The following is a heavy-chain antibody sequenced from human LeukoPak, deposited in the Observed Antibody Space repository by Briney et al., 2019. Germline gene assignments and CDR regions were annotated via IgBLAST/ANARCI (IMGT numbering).Heavy chain of an antibody. Sequence: PGGSLRLSCEASGYTVSSNHMNWVRQAPGKGLEWVSIIYSGGTTYYADSVKGRFTISRDYSKNTLYLQMDTLRAEDTAVYYCAKTRSLTRFLVAGAIDFWGQGTLVTVSS. CDR3: AKTRSLTRFLVAGAIDF. V-gene: IGHV3-66*01. D-gene: IGHD6-19*01. J-gene: IGHJ4*02. CDR1: GYTVSSNH. CDR2: IYSGGTT.